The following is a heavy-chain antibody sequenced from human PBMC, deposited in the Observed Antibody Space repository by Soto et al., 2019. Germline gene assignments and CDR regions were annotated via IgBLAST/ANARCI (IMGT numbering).Heavy chain of an antibody. Sequence: QVQLVQSGAEVKKPGSSVKVSCKASGGTFSSYTISWVRQAPGQGLEWMGRIIPILGIANYAQKFQGRVTITADKATSTAYMELSSLRSEDTAVYYCARTAVAGTDFDYWGQGTLVTVSS. J-gene: IGHJ4*02. V-gene: IGHV1-69*02. D-gene: IGHD6-19*01. CDR2: IIPILGIA. CDR3: ARTAVAGTDFDY. CDR1: GGTFSSYT.